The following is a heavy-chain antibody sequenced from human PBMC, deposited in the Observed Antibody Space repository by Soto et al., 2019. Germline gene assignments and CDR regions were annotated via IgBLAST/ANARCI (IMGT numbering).Heavy chain of an antibody. D-gene: IGHD6-13*01. V-gene: IGHV1-3*01. CDR3: ARIPIAAAGPHGY. CDR1: GYTFTSYA. Sequence: ASVKVSCKASGYTFTSYAMHWVRQAPGQRLEWMGWINAGNGNTKYSQKFQGRVTITRDTSASTAYMELSSLRSEDTAVYYCARIPIAAAGPHGYWGQGTLVTVSS. J-gene: IGHJ4*02. CDR2: INAGNGNT.